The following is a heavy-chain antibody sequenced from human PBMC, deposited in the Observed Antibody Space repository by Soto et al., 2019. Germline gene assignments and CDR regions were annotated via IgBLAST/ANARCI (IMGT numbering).Heavy chain of an antibody. CDR1: GFTFSDYY. CDR3: ALAYCGGDCYSPPPGY. Sequence: QVQLVESXXXXXXXXXXLRLSCAASGFTFSDYYMSWIRQAPGKGLEWVSYISSSGSTIYYADSVKGRFTISRDNAKNALYLQMNSLRAEDTAVYYCALAYCGGDCYSPPPGYWGQGTLVTVSS. CDR2: ISSSGSTI. D-gene: IGHD2-21*02. J-gene: IGHJ4*02. V-gene: IGHV3-11*01.